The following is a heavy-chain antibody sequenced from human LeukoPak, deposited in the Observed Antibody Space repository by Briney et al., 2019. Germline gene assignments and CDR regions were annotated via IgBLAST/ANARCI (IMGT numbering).Heavy chain of an antibody. Sequence: SETLSLTCTVSDGSISSYHWSWVRQPPGKGLEWIGYILTSGTTNYNPSLKSRLTISVDTSKNQFTLKLSSVTAADTAVYYCARLRVSGSYLYYFDYWGQGTLVTVSS. CDR1: DGSISSYH. CDR3: ARLRVSGSYLYYFDY. J-gene: IGHJ4*02. D-gene: IGHD1-26*01. V-gene: IGHV4-4*09. CDR2: ILTSGTT.